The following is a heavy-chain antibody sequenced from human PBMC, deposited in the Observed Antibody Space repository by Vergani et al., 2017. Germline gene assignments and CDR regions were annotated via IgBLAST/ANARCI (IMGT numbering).Heavy chain of an antibody. Sequence: QVQLVQSGAEVKKPGASVKVSCKASGYTFTGYYMHWVRQAPGQGLEWMGWINPNSGGTNYAQKFQGRVTMTRDTSISTAYMELSRLRSDDTAVYYCATKSXGTPGCQIGYFREWGQGTLVTVSS. V-gene: IGHV1-2*02. D-gene: IGHD1-1*01. CDR2: INPNSGGT. CDR3: ATKSXGTPGCQIGYFRE. J-gene: IGHJ1*01. CDR1: GYTFTGYY.